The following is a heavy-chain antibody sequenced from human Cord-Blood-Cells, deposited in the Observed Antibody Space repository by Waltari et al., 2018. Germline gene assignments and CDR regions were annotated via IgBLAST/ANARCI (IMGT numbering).Heavy chain of an antibody. CDR2: ISSSSSYI. J-gene: IGHJ4*02. CDR1: GFTFSSYS. V-gene: IGHV3-21*01. D-gene: IGHD6-25*01. Sequence: EVQLVESGGGLVKPGGSLRLSCAASGFTFSSYSMKWVRQAPGKGLEWVSSISSSSSYIYYADSVKGRFTISRDNAKNSLYLQMNSLRAEDTAVYYCARGPGGSYFDYWGQGTLVTVSS. CDR3: ARGPGGSYFDY.